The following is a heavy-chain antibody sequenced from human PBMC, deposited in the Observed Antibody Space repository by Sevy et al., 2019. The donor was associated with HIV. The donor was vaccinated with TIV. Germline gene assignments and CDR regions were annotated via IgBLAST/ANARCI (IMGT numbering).Heavy chain of an antibody. D-gene: IGHD6-19*01. J-gene: IGHJ4*02. CDR2: IKTKTYGGTT. Sequence: GGSLRLSCTSSGFTFSDYAMSWVRQAPGKGLEWVGFIKTKTYGGTTEYAASVKCRFIISRDNSKNIAYLQMNSLKTEDTAVYYCTRDLYGNGWFYFDYWGQGTLVTVSS. CDR1: GFTFSDYA. CDR3: TRDLYGNGWFYFDY. V-gene: IGHV3-49*04.